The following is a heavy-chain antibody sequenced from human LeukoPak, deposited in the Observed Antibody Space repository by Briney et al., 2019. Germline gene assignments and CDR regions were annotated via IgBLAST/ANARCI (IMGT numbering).Heavy chain of an antibody. CDR3: ARAPRIGFRGYYYYYMDV. D-gene: IGHD2-15*01. CDR2: IIPMFDTA. V-gene: IGHV1-69*06. CDR1: GGTFSSYP. J-gene: IGHJ6*03. Sequence: GASVKVSCKASGGTFSSYPISWVRQAPGQGLEWMGGIIPMFDTADFAQKFQGRVTITADKSTSTAYMELSSLRSEDTAVYYCARAPRIGFRGYYYYYMDVWGKGTTVTVSS.